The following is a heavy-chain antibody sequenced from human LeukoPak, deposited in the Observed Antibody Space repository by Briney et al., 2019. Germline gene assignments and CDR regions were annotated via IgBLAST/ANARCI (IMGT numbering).Heavy chain of an antibody. CDR1: GFTFSSYW. Sequence: GGSLRLSCAASGFTFSSYWMSWVRQAPGKGLEWVANIKQDGSEKYYVDSVKGRFTISRDNAKNSLYLQMNSLRAEDTAVYYCAREPGYSSGWYGKFDPWGQGTLVTVSS. V-gene: IGHV3-7*01. D-gene: IGHD6-19*01. J-gene: IGHJ5*02. CDR3: AREPGYSSGWYGKFDP. CDR2: IKQDGSEK.